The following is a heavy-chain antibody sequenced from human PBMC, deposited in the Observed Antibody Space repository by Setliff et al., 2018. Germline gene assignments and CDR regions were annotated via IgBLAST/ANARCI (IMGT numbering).Heavy chain of an antibody. D-gene: IGHD4-4*01. Sequence: GESLKISCAASGFRFSRHWMTWVRQAPGKGLEWVANIKEDGSEEYYVDSVRGRFSIFRDNAKDSVFLEMNSLRADDTAVYYCARDNVILDDSRGIFYPWYDPWGQGTLVTVSS. J-gene: IGHJ5*02. CDR2: IKEDGSEE. CDR1: GFRFSRHW. V-gene: IGHV3-7*03. CDR3: ARDNVILDDSRGIFYPWYDP.